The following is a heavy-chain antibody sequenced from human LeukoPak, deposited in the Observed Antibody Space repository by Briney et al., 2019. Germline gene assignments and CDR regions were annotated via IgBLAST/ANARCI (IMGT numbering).Heavy chain of an antibody. CDR2: ISPSGTDI. J-gene: IGHJ4*02. D-gene: IGHD1-14*01. CDR3: SRDPRNLDY. Sequence: GGSLRLSCAVSAFTFSDNYMTWIRQAPGKGLESVSYISPSGTDISYADSVKGRFTISRDNAKNSLYLQMNSLRAEDTAVYYCSRDPRNLDYWGQGTLVTVSS. CDR1: AFTFSDNY. V-gene: IGHV3-11*01.